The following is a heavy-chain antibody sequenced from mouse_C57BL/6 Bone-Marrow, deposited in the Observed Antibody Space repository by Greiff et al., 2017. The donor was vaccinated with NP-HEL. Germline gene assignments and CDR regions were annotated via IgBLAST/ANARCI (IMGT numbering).Heavy chain of an antibody. J-gene: IGHJ2*01. D-gene: IGHD2-5*01. V-gene: IGHV1-81*01. CDR1: GYTFTSYG. CDR3: APAYYSNYDY. Sequence: VKLQQSGAELARPGASVKLSCKASGYTFTSYGISWVKQRTGQGLEWIGEIYPRSGNTYYNEKFKGKATLTADKSSSTAYMELRSLTSEDSAVYFCAPAYYSNYDYWGQGTTLTVSS. CDR2: IYPRSGNT.